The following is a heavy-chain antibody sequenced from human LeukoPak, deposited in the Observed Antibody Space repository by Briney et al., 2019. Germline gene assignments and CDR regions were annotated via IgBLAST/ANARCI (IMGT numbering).Heavy chain of an antibody. CDR3: ARERDTAMVFYFDY. CDR1: GFTFSSYE. D-gene: IGHD5-18*01. V-gene: IGHV3-48*03. J-gene: IGHJ4*02. CDR2: ISSSGSTI. Sequence: GGSLRLSCAASGFTFSSYEMSWVRQAPGKGLEWVSYISSSGSTIYYAYSVKGRFTISRDNAKNSLYLQMNSLRAEDTAVYYCARERDTAMVFYFDYWGQGTLVTVSS.